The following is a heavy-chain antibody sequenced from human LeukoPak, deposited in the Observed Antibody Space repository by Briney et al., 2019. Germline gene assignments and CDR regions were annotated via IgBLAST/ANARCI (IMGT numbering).Heavy chain of an antibody. V-gene: IGHV4-59*07. Sequence: SDALSLTCSVSGGSLSSYYWSWIRQPPGKGLAWIGYIYYSGSTNDSPSLKSRVTISVDTSKNQFTLKLSSVTAADTAVDYCAKGARNGYNPLRGYFDHWGRGTLVTVSS. CDR1: GGSLSSYY. D-gene: IGHD5-24*01. J-gene: IGHJ2*01. CDR2: IYYSGST. CDR3: AKGARNGYNPLRGYFDH.